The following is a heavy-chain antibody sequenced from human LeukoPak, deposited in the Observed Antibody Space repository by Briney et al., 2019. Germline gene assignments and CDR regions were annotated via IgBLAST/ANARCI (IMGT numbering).Heavy chain of an antibody. D-gene: IGHD5-18*01. J-gene: IGHJ3*02. CDR1: GFIFDDYA. CDR3: AKSSHSYGNDAVDI. Sequence: GGSLRLSCAASGFIFDDYAMHWVRQAPGKGLEYVSVIRGGGGVKYYAASVKGLFTISRDNSKNTLYLQMNSLRAEDTAVYYCAKSSHSYGNDAVDIWGQGTMVTVAS. V-gene: IGHV3-23*01. CDR2: IRGGGGVK.